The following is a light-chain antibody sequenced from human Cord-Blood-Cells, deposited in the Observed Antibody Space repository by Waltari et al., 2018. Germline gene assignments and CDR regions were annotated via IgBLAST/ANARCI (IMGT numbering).Light chain of an antibody. CDR2: EVS. CDR1: SSAVGGYNY. CDR3: SSYTSSSTWV. Sequence: QSALTQPASVSGSPGQSITIHCTGTSSAVGGYNYVSWYQQHPGKAPKLMIYEVSNRPSGVSNRFSGSKSGNTASLTISGLQAEDEADYYCSSYTSSSTWVFGGGTKLTVL. V-gene: IGLV2-14*01. J-gene: IGLJ3*02.